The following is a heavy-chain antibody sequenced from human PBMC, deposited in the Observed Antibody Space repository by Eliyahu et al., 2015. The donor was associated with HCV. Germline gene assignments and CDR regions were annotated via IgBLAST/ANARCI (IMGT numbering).Heavy chain of an antibody. J-gene: IGHJ4*02. CDR1: GFXFSTYV. CDR3: AKSDCGGDCHFDY. D-gene: IGHD2-21*02. V-gene: IGHV3-23*01. CDR2: IGDSGGST. Sequence: EVQLLESGGGLVQPGGSLRLSCAASGFXFSTYVMSXXRQAPGKGLEWVSGIGDSGGSTYYADSVKGRFTISRDNSKNTLYLQISSLRAEDTAVYYCAKSDCGGDCHFDYWGQGTLVTVSS.